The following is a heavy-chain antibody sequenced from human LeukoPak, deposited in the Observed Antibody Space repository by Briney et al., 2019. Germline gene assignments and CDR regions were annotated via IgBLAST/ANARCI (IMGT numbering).Heavy chain of an antibody. J-gene: IGHJ4*02. Sequence: PGGSLRLSCAASGFTFSSYDMHWVRQATGKGLEWVSAIGTAGDTYYPGSVKGRFTISRENAKNSLYLQMNSLRAGDTAVYYCARAPKRYDYTHFDYWGQGTLVTVSS. CDR3: ARAPKRYDYTHFDY. V-gene: IGHV3-13*01. D-gene: IGHD3-16*01. CDR1: GFTFSSYD. CDR2: IGTAGDT.